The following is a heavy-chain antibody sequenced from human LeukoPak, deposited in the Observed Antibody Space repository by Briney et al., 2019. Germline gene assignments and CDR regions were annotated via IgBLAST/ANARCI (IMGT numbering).Heavy chain of an antibody. CDR3: ARYCSSTSCYNGAFDY. J-gene: IGHJ4*02. CDR2: ISSSSSYI. Sequence: GGSLRLSCAASGFTFSSYSMNWVRRAPGKGLEWVSSISSSSSYIYYADSVKGRFTISRDNAKNSLYLQMNSLRAEDTAVYYCARYCSSTSCYNGAFDYWGQGTLVTVSS. CDR1: GFTFSSYS. V-gene: IGHV3-21*01. D-gene: IGHD2-2*02.